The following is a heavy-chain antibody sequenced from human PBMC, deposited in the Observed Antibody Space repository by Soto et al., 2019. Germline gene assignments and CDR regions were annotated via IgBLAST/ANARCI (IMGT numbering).Heavy chain of an antibody. V-gene: IGHV4-4*02. CDR3: ARDHSDGVTHMNWFDP. CDR2: IHHSGST. Sequence: PSETLSLTCAVSGGSISISNWWSWVRQTPGKGLEWIGQIHHSGSTNYSPSLTSRVTISVDKSKNQFSLKMNSVTAADTAVYYCARDHSDGVTHMNWFDPWGQGTLVTVSS. D-gene: IGHD5-18*01. CDR1: GGSISISNW. J-gene: IGHJ5*02.